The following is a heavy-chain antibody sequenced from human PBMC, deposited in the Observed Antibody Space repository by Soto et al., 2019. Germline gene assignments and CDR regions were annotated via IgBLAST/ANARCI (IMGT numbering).Heavy chain of an antibody. Sequence: SVKVSCKASGGTFSSYAISWVRQAPGQGLEWMGGIIPIFGTANYAQKFQGRVTITADESTSTAYMELSSLRSEDTAVYYCARAQQLENYYYGMDVWGQGTTVTASS. CDR1: GGTFSSYA. V-gene: IGHV1-69*13. J-gene: IGHJ6*02. CDR2: IIPIFGTA. CDR3: ARAQQLENYYYGMDV. D-gene: IGHD6-6*01.